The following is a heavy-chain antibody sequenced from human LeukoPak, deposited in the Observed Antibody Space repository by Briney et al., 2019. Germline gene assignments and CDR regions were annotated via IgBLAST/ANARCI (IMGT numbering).Heavy chain of an antibody. D-gene: IGHD1-1*01. CDR2: ISAYNGNT. CDR1: GYTFTSYT. V-gene: IGHV1-18*01. Sequence: ASVKVSCKASGYTFTSYTITWVRQAPGQRLEWMGWISAYNGNTRYAEKLQGRVTMTTDTSRTTAYMELRSLTSDDTAIYYCARGAGQLELLDYWGQGTLVTVSS. CDR3: ARGAGQLELLDY. J-gene: IGHJ4*02.